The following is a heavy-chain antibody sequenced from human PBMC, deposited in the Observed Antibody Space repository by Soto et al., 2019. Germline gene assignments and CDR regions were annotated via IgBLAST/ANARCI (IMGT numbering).Heavy chain of an antibody. CDR2: IIPIFGTA. J-gene: IGHJ5*02. CDR1: GGTFSSYA. CDR3: AGGPSDVIAAAGLNCFDP. D-gene: IGHD6-13*01. Sequence: QVQLVQSGAEVKKPGSSVKVSCKASGGTFSSYAISWVRQAPGQGLEWMGGIIPIFGTANYAQKFQGRVTITAEESTSTDYMELSSLRSEDTAVYYCAGGPSDVIAAAGLNCFDPWGQGTLVTVSS. V-gene: IGHV1-69*01.